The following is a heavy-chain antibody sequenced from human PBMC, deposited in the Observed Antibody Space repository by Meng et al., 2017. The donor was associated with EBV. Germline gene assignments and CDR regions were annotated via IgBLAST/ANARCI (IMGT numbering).Heavy chain of an antibody. V-gene: IGHV1-69*17. D-gene: IGHD5-12*01. Sequence: QVQLVQSGAEVKKPGSSVKGSCNGSGDNFNNLGFSWVRQAPGQGLEWMGDITPVFGIANYAESFQGRVTISADTSTRTAYMDLSSLRSDDTAVYYCVRDLWLRIGECVWGQGTLVTVSS. CDR2: ITPVFGIA. J-gene: IGHJ4*02. CDR1: GDNFNNLG. CDR3: VRDLWLRIGECV.